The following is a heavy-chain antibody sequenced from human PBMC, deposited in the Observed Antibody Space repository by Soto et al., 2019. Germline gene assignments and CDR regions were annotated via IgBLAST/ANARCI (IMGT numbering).Heavy chain of an antibody. D-gene: IGHD1-26*01. CDR3: ERERASGSVDY. V-gene: IGHV7-4-1*01. CDR2: INPNTGNP. Sequence: QVQLVQSGSESMQPGASVKVSCKGSGYNFNSHSINWLRQAPGQGLEWMGWINPNTGNPTYEQGLTGRFVFSVDTSVSPVSLQFFSLKAGDSAVYYCERERASGSVDYWGQGTLVTVSS. CDR1: GYNFNSHS. J-gene: IGHJ4*02.